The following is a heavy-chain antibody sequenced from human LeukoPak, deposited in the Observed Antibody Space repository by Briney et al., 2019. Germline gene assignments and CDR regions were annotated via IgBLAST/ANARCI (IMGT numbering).Heavy chain of an antibody. CDR1: GFTFSSYG. V-gene: IGHV3-23*01. D-gene: IGHD3-22*01. CDR3: AKPSSGYNLVAYDI. J-gene: IGHJ3*02. CDR2: IRGSGGGT. Sequence: PGGSLRLSCAASGFTFSSYGMSWVRQPPGKGLEWVSGIRGSGGGTYYAHSVKGRFTISRDNSKNTLYLQMNSLRAEDTAVYYCAKPSSGYNLVAYDIWGQGTMVTVSS.